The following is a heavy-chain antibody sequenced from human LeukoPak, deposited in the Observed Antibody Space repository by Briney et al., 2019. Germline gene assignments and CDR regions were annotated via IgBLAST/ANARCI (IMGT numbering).Heavy chain of an antibody. J-gene: IGHJ4*02. CDR2: IYYSGST. D-gene: IGHD4-23*01. CDR3: ARDGGYGGNGFDY. V-gene: IGHV4-31*03. Sequence: SETLSLTCTVSGGSLSSGGYYWSWIRQHPGKGLEWIGYIYYSGSTYYNPSLKSRVTISVDTSKNQFSLKLSSVTAADTAVYYCARDGGYGGNGFDYWGQGTLVAVSS. CDR1: GGSLSSGGYY.